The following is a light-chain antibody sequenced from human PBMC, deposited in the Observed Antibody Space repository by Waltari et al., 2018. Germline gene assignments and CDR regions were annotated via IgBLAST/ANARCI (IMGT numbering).Light chain of an antibody. V-gene: IGKV4-1*01. CDR2: WAS. Sequence: DIVMPQSPDSLAVSRGERATINCKSSQSVLYSPNNKNYLAWYQQKPGHPPKLLIYWASTRESGVPDRFRGSGSGTDFTLTISSLQAEDVAVYYCQQYYSTPRTFGGGTKVEIK. CDR3: QQYYSTPRT. J-gene: IGKJ4*01. CDR1: QSVLYSPNNKNY.